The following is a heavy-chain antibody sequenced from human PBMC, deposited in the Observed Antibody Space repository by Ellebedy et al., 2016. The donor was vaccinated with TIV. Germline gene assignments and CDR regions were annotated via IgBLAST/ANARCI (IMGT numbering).Heavy chain of an antibody. J-gene: IGHJ4*02. CDR2: ISSSGSII. V-gene: IGHV3-11*04. Sequence: GESLKISCAVSGITFSDYYMSWIRQAPGQGLEWVSYISSSGSIINYENYVKGRFTISRDNAKNSQYLQMNSLRAEDKAVYYCVRDTYYYGSGTYYKGFDYWGQGTLVTVSS. CDR1: GITFSDYY. CDR3: VRDTYYYGSGTYYKGFDY. D-gene: IGHD3-10*01.